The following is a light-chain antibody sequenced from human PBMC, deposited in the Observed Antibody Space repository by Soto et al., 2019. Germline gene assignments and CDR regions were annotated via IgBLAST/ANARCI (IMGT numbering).Light chain of an antibody. CDR1: QSVIGRQ. V-gene: IGKV3-20*01. CDR2: GVS. CDR3: QVYGPSPPIT. J-gene: IGKJ5*01. Sequence: EIVLTQSPGTLSLSPGERATLSCRASQSVIGRQLAWYQHKPGQAPRLLIYGVSSSATGIPDRFTGSGSGTDFTLTISRLEPEDFAVFYCQVYGPSPPITFGQGTRLEIK.